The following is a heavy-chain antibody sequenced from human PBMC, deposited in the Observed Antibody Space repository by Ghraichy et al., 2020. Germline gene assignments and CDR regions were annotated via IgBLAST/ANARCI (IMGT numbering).Heavy chain of an antibody. D-gene: IGHD3-10*01. CDR2: ISGSGGST. V-gene: IGHV3-23*01. J-gene: IGHJ4*02. CDR3: AKNSVGFGELFSYYFDY. Sequence: GGSLRLSCAASGFTFSSYAMSWVRQAPGKGLEWVSAISGSGGSTYYTDSVKGRFTISRDNSKNTLYLQMNSLRAEDTAVYYCAKNSVGFGELFSYYFDYWCQGTLVTVSS. CDR1: GFTFSSYA.